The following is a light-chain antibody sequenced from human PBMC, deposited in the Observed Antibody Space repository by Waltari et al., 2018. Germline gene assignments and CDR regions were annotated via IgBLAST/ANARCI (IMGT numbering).Light chain of an antibody. CDR2: DAS. J-gene: IGKJ5*01. CDR3: QQRTYWPPAMT. CDR1: QNITNY. Sequence: EIVLTQSPATLSLSPGERATLSCRASQNITNYLAGYQQRPGQAPRLLVYDASKRATGIPARFSGSGSGTDFTLSISSLEPEDFAVYYCQQRTYWPPAMTFGQGTRLEIK. V-gene: IGKV3-11*01.